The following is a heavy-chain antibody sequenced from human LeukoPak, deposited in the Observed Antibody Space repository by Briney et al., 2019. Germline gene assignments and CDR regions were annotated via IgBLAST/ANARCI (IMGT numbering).Heavy chain of an antibody. V-gene: IGHV3-21*01. D-gene: IGHD2-2*02. CDR2: ISSSSSHI. CDR3: ANTILTGAL. Sequence: GGSLRVSCAASEFSVSNNYMSWVRQAPGKGLEWVSSISSSSSHIYYADSVKGRFTISRDNAKNSLYLQMNSLRAEDTAVYYCANTILTGALWGQGTLVTVSS. CDR1: EFSVSNNY. J-gene: IGHJ4*02.